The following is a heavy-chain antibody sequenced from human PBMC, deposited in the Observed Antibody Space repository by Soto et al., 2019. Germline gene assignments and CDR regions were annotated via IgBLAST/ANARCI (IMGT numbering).Heavy chain of an antibody. CDR3: AKQRADYGSGADTFYVAS. Sequence: EVQLLESGGGLVQPGGSLRLSCTVSGVTFSNYAMNWVRQAPGKGLEWVSSLSGSGGTTYYADSVKGRFIISRDNYKNTLYLLMNSLRAEDTALYYCAKQRADYGSGADTFYVASWGQGALVTVSS. CDR2: LSGSGGTT. D-gene: IGHD3-10*01. J-gene: IGHJ4*02. V-gene: IGHV3-23*01. CDR1: GVTFSNYA.